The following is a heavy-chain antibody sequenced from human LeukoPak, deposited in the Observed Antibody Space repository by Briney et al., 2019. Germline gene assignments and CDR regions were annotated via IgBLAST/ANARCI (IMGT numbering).Heavy chain of an antibody. Sequence: GASVKVSCKASGYTFTSYAMNWVRQAPGQGLEWMGWINTNTGNPTYAQGFTGRFVFSLDTSVSTAYLQISSLKAEDTAVYYCARGYCTNGVCYEFDYWGQGTLVTVSS. CDR2: INTNTGNP. CDR3: ARGYCTNGVCYEFDY. J-gene: IGHJ4*02. D-gene: IGHD2-8*01. V-gene: IGHV7-4-1*02. CDR1: GYTFTSYA.